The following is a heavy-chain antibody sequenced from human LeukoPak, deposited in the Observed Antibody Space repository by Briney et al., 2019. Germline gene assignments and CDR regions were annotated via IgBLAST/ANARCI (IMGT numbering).Heavy chain of an antibody. J-gene: IGHJ4*02. CDR2: INPNSGGT. Sequence: ASVKVSRKASGYTFTGYYMHWVRQAPGQGLEWMGRINPNSGGTNYAQKFQGRVTMTRDTSISTAYMELSRLRSDDTAVYYCAGAIYYDSSGYSLWGQGTLVTVSS. CDR1: GYTFTGYY. D-gene: IGHD3-22*01. CDR3: AGAIYYDSSGYSL. V-gene: IGHV1-2*06.